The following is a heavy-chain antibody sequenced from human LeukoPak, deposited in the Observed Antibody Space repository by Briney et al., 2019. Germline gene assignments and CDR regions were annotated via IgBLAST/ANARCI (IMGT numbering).Heavy chain of an antibody. CDR2: INTDGSST. CDR1: GFTFSSYW. V-gene: IGHV3-74*01. J-gene: IGHJ4*02. D-gene: IGHD5-18*01. CDR3: ARARIQLWFDY. Sequence: GGSLRLSCAASGFTFSSYWVHWVRQAPGKGLVWVSRINTDGSSTSYADSVKGRFTISRDNAKNTLYLQMNSLRAEDTAVYYCARARIQLWFDYWGQGTLVTVSS.